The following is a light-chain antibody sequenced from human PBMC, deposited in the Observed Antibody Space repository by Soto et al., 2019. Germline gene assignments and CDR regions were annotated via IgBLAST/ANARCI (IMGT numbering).Light chain of an antibody. V-gene: IGLV2-23*02. Sequence: QSALTQPASVSGSPGQSITISCTGTSSDVGNYNLVSWFQQHPGKAPKLMIYDVTKRPSGVSNRFSGSKSGNTASLTISGLQAEDDADYYCCSYTRSTSFVFGGGTQLTVL. J-gene: IGLJ7*01. CDR3: CSYTRSTSFV. CDR1: SSDVGNYNL. CDR2: DVT.